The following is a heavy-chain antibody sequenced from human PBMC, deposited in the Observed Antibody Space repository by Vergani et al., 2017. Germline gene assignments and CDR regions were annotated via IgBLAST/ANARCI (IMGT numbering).Heavy chain of an antibody. V-gene: IGHV1-69*02. CDR3: ARASDAAAGIRY. CDR2: IIPILGIA. CDR1: VGTFSSYT. D-gene: IGHD6-13*01. J-gene: IGHJ4*02. Sequence: QVQLVQSGAEVKKPGSSVKVSCKASVGTFSSYTISWVRQAPGQGLEWMGRIIPILGIANYAQKFQGRVTITADKSPSTAYMELSSLRSEDTAVYYCARASDAAAGIRYWGQGTLVTVSS.